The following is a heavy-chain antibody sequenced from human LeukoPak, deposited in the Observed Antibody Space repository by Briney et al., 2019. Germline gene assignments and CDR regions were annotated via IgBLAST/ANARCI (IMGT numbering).Heavy chain of an antibody. D-gene: IGHD3-22*01. V-gene: IGHV1-18*01. Sequence: ASVKVSCKASGYTFTSYGISWVRQAPGQGLEWMGWISAYNGNTNYAQKLQGRVTMTTDTSTSTAYMELRSLRSDDTAVYYCARDSYDSSGYYYWNPYYYYMDVWGKGTTVTVSS. CDR3: ARDSYDSSGYYYWNPYYYYMDV. J-gene: IGHJ6*03. CDR2: ISAYNGNT. CDR1: GYTFTSYG.